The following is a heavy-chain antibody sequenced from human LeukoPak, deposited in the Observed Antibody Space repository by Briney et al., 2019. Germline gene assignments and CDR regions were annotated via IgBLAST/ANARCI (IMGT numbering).Heavy chain of an antibody. Sequence: RAAGPLRLSCAASGFTFSSYTMNWVRQAPGKGLEWVSSISSSSTYIYYADSVKGRFTISRDNAKNALYLQMNSLRAEDTALYYCARDRRTMTTCDYWGQGTLVTVS. D-gene: IGHD4-17*01. J-gene: IGHJ4*02. CDR3: ARDRRTMTTCDY. V-gene: IGHV3-21*01. CDR1: GFTFSSYT. CDR2: ISSSSTYI.